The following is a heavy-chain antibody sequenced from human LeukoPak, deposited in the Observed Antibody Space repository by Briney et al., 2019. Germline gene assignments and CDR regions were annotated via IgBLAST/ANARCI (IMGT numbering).Heavy chain of an antibody. J-gene: IGHJ4*02. D-gene: IGHD6-13*01. V-gene: IGHV3-30*02. CDR1: GFTFSSYG. CDR2: IRYDGSNK. Sequence: PGGSLRLSCVASGFTFSSYGMHWVRQAPGRGLEWVAFIRYDGSNKYYVDSMKGRFTISKDNSKDTLYLQMNSLRAEDTAVYYCAKDSGYTTSWYFGDYWGQGTLVTVSS. CDR3: AKDSGYTTSWYFGDY.